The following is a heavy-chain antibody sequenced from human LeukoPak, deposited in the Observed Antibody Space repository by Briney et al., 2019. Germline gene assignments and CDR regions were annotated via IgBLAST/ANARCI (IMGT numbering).Heavy chain of an antibody. CDR2: INSDGSST. V-gene: IGHV3-74*01. CDR1: AFTFSSYW. J-gene: IGHJ4*02. D-gene: IGHD5-18*01. Sequence: PGGSLRRSCAASAFTFSSYWMHWVRQAPGKGLVWVSRINSDGSSTSYADSVKGRFTISRDNAKNTLYLQMNSLRAEDTAVYYCARNGSYGKIDYWGQGTLITVSS. CDR3: ARNGSYGKIDY.